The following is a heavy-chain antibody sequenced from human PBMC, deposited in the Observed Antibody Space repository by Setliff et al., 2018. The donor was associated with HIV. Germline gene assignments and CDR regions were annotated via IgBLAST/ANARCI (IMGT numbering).Heavy chain of an antibody. D-gene: IGHD5-18*01. CDR2: ISAYNGNT. CDR1: GYTFTSYG. Sequence: ASVKVSCKASGYTFTSYGISWVRQAPGQGLEWMGWISAYNGNTNYAQKFRGRVTLTTDTSTSTAYMELRSLRSDDTAVYYCARRGDTTMAFSFDFWGQGTLVTVSS. V-gene: IGHV1-18*01. CDR3: ARRGDTTMAFSFDF. J-gene: IGHJ4*02.